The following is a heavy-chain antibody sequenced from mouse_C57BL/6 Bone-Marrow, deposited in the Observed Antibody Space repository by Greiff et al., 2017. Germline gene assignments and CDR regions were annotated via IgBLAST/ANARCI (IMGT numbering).Heavy chain of an antibody. CDR3: ARRGFTTVVATGAMDY. Sequence: VQLQQSGPELVKPGASVKISCKASGYTFTDYYMNWVKQSHGKSLEWIGDINPNNGGTSYNQKFKGKATLTVDKSSSTAYMELRSLTSEDSAVYYCARRGFTTVVATGAMDYWGQGTSVTVSS. J-gene: IGHJ4*01. CDR2: INPNNGGT. CDR1: GYTFTDYY. V-gene: IGHV1-26*01. D-gene: IGHD1-1*01.